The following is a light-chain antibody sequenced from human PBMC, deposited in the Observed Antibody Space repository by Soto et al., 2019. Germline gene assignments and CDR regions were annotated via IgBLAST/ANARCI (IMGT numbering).Light chain of an antibody. CDR1: QSISSW. Sequence: TPSPYSLSSSVGDRVSENYRASQSISSWLAWYQQKPGKAPKLLIYKASSLESGVPSRFSGSGSGTEFTLTISSLQPDDFATYYCQQYNSYSITFGQGTRLEIK. V-gene: IGKV1-5*03. J-gene: IGKJ5*01. CDR2: KAS. CDR3: QQYNSYSIT.